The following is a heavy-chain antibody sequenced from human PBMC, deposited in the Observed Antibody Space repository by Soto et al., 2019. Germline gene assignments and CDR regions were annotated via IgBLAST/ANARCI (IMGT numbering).Heavy chain of an antibody. CDR2: IYYSGST. D-gene: IGHD3-3*01. CDR1: GGSISSSSYY. Sequence: SETLSLTCTVSGGSISSSSYYWGWIRQPPGKGLEWIGSIYYSGSTYYNPSLKSRVTISVDTSKNQFSLKLSSVTAADTAVYYCARHVTRRDDFWSGYSYYYYYGMDVWGQGTTVTVSS. J-gene: IGHJ6*02. CDR3: ARHVTRRDDFWSGYSYYYYYGMDV. V-gene: IGHV4-39*01.